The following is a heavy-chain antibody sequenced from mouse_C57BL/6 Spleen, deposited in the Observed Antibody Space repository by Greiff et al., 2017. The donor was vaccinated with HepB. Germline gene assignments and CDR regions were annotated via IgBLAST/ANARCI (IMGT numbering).Heavy chain of an antibody. Sequence: ELQRVESGGGLVKPGGSLKLSCAASGFTFSDYGMHWVRQAPEKGLEWVAYISSGSSTIYYADTVKGRFTISRDNAKNTLFLQMTSLRSEDTAMYYCARAPYYYGSSYLYFDVWGTGTTVTVSS. D-gene: IGHD1-1*01. J-gene: IGHJ1*03. V-gene: IGHV5-17*01. CDR1: GFTFSDYG. CDR2: ISSGSSTI. CDR3: ARAPYYYGSSYLYFDV.